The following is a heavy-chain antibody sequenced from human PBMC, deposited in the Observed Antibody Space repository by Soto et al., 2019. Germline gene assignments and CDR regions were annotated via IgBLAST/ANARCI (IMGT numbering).Heavy chain of an antibody. CDR1: GYTFTNYY. V-gene: IGHV1-69*13. Sequence: SVKVSCKASGYTFTNYYIHLVRQAPGQGLEWMGGIIPIFGTANYAQKFQGRVTITADESTSTAYMELSSLRSEDTAVYYCARGRAAEYFQHWGQGTLVTVSS. J-gene: IGHJ1*01. D-gene: IGHD3-10*01. CDR2: IIPIFGTA. CDR3: ARGRAAEYFQH.